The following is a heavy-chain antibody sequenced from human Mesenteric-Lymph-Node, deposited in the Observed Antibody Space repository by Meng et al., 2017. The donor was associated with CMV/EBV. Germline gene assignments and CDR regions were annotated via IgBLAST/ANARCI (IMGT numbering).Heavy chain of an antibody. V-gene: IGHV3-7*01. D-gene: IGHD3-16*01. Sequence: GGSLRLSCAASGFTFSSYWMTWVRQAPGKGLEWVANIRQDGSDKYYVDSAKGRFTISRDNAKNSLYLQMNSLRAEDTAVYYCARGSYDYVWGSYMDYYYGMDVWGQGTTVTVSS. CDR1: GFTFSSYW. CDR3: ARGSYDYVWGSYMDYYYGMDV. J-gene: IGHJ6*02. CDR2: IRQDGSDK.